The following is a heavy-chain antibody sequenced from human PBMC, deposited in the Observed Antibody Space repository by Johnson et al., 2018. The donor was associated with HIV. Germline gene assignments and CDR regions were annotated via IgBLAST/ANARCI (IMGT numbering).Heavy chain of an antibody. CDR3: ARETEYIWGNYRPDAFDI. Sequence: QVQLVESGGGVVQPGRSLRVSCAASGVTFSSYGMHWVRQAPGKGLEWVAGISCDGSNRDYADSVQGRLNISRDNAKHTLYLQLNSLRAEDTAVYFCARETEYIWGNYRPDAFDILGQGTMVTVSS. J-gene: IGHJ3*02. V-gene: IGHV3-33*01. CDR1: GVTFSSYG. D-gene: IGHD3-16*02. CDR2: ISCDGSNR.